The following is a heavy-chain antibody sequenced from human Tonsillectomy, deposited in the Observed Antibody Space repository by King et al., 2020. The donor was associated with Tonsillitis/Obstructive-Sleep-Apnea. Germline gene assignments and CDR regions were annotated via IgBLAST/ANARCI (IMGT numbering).Heavy chain of an antibody. J-gene: IGHJ5*02. CDR1: GGSFSAYY. CDR2: INHSGST. D-gene: IGHD2-2*01. Sequence: VQLQQWGAGLLKPSETLSLTCAVYGGSFSAYYWSWIRQPPGKGLEWIGEINHSGSTNYNPSLKSRVTISIDTSKNQFSLKLSFVTAADTAVYYCAIGTGNIVVVPAAMGGPWFDPWGQGTLVTVSS. V-gene: IGHV4-34*01. CDR3: AIGTGNIVVVPAAMGGPWFDP.